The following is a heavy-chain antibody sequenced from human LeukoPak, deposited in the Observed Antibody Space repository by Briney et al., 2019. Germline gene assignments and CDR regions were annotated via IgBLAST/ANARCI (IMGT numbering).Heavy chain of an antibody. CDR1: GFTVSSKY. CDR2: IYASGST. J-gene: IGHJ2*01. V-gene: IGHV3-53*01. Sequence: PGGSLRLSCAASGFTVSSKYLTWVRQAPGKGLEWVSLIYASGSTTYADSVKGRFIISRDNSRNTLYLQMNSLRAEDTAVYYCVSYVHQLSNWYFDLWGRGTLVTVSS. CDR3: VSYVHQLSNWYFDL. D-gene: IGHD1-1*01.